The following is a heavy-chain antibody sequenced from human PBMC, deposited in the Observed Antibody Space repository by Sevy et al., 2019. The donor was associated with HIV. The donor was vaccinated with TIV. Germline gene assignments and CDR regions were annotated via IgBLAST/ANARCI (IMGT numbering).Heavy chain of an antibody. J-gene: IGHJ4*01. V-gene: IGHV3-11*06. Sequence: GGSLRLSCAASEFTFSNYYMTWIRQAPGKGLEWISYISGRSSYTNYADSVRGRFTISRDNTKNLLYLQMNSLRVEHTAVYCCARSRSNYADYYFDYWGHGTLVTVSS. CDR1: EFTFSNYY. CDR2: ISGRSSYT. CDR3: ARSRSNYADYYFDY. D-gene: IGHD4-17*01.